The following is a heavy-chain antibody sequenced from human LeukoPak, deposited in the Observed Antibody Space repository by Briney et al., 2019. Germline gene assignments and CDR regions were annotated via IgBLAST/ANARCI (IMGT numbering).Heavy chain of an antibody. CDR2: ISGSGGST. CDR3: AKDWYQLLYGYFDY. CDR1: GFTISSYA. D-gene: IGHD2-2*02. V-gene: IGHV3-23*01. J-gene: IGHJ4*02. Sequence: PGGSLRLSCAVSGFTISSYAMSWVRQAPGKGLEWVSAISGSGGSTYYADSVKGRFTISRDNSKNTLYLQMNSLRAEDTAVYYCAKDWYQLLYGYFDYWGQGTLVTVSS.